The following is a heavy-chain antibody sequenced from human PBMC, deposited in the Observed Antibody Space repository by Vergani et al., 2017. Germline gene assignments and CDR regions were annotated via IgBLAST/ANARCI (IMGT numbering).Heavy chain of an antibody. CDR1: GVTFDDYA. Sequence: VKLVESGGRVVRPGESLRLSCVASGVTFDDYAIHWVRQAPGKGLEWIGYIYYSGSTNYNPSLKSRVTISVDTSKNQFSLKLSSVTAADTAVYYCARVGSTTTVVTPGGNYYYDGMDVWGQGTTVTVSS. J-gene: IGHJ6*02. V-gene: IGHV4-59*13. CDR2: IYYSGST. D-gene: IGHD4-23*01. CDR3: ARVGSTTTVVTPGGNYYYDGMDV.